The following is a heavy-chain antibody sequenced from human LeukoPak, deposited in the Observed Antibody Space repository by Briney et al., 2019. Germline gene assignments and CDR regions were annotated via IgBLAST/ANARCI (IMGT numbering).Heavy chain of an antibody. V-gene: IGHV3-48*01. CDR2: ISSSSSTI. CDR3: AREVPLGGYDYFDY. D-gene: IGHD5-12*01. Sequence: GGSLRLSCAASGFTFSSYGMSWVRQAPGKGLEWVSYISSSSSTIYYADSVKGRFTISRDNAKNSLYLQMNSLRAEDTAVYYCAREVPLGGYDYFDYWGQGTLVTVSS. CDR1: GFTFSSYG. J-gene: IGHJ4*02.